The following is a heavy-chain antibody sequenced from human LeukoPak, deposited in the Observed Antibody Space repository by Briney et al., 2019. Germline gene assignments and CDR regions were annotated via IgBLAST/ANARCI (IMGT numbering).Heavy chain of an antibody. V-gene: IGHV1-18*01. Sequence: VRQAPGQGLEWMGWISAYNGNTNYAQKLQGRVTMTTDTSTSTAYMELRSLRSDDTAVYYCARCTMVRGVIITEDYWGQGTLVTVSS. CDR2: ISAYNGNT. J-gene: IGHJ4*02. CDR3: ARCTMVRGVIITEDY. D-gene: IGHD3-10*01.